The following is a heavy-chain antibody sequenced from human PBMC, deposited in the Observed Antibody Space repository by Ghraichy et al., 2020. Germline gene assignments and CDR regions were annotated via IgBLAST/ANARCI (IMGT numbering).Heavy chain of an antibody. J-gene: IGHJ4*02. CDR2: IFYSGSA. Sequence: SETLSLTCTASGDSITGYYWSWIRQPPGKGLEWLGYIFYSGSATYNPSLKSRVTMSIDTSKNQFSLKLSSVTASDTAVYYCARGDAYNCDDWGQGTLVTVSS. D-gene: IGHD5-24*01. V-gene: IGHV4-59*01. CDR3: ARGDAYNCDD. CDR1: GDSITGYY.